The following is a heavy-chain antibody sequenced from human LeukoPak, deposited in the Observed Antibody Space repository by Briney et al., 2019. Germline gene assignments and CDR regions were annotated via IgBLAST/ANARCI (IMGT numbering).Heavy chain of an antibody. CDR1: GFTFSSYA. V-gene: IGHV3-30*02. CDR3: ANHLACGSTSCPPFDY. Sequence: GGSLRLSCAASGFTFSSYAMSWVRQAPGKGLEWVAFIRYDGSNKYYADSVKGRFTISRDNSKNSLYLQMNSLRAEDTAVYYCANHLACGSTSCPPFDYWGQGTLVTVSS. CDR2: IRYDGSNK. J-gene: IGHJ4*02. D-gene: IGHD2-2*01.